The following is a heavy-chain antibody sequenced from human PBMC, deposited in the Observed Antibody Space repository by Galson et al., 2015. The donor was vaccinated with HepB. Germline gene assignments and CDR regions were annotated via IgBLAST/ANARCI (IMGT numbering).Heavy chain of an antibody. J-gene: IGHJ3*02. D-gene: IGHD2-15*01. CDR2: TYSGDTT. CDR1: EFAVSSNS. V-gene: IGHV3-53*04. Sequence: SLRLSCAASEFAVSSNSMSWVRQAPGKGLEWVAVTYSGDTTYYADSVKGRLTISRHNPKNTLFLQMNSLRTDDTALYYCARLSYCGGGVCYPDAFDIWGQGTMVTVSS. CDR3: ARLSYCGGGVCYPDAFDI.